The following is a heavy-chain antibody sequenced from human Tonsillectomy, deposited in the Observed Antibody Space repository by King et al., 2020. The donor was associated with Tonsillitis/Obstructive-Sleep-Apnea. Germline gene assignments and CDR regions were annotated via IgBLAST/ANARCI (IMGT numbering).Heavy chain of an antibody. CDR2: IYSGGST. CDR1: GFTVSSNY. CDR3: ARESLQPNWFDP. Sequence: VQLVESGGGSIQPGGSLRLSCAASGFTVSSNYMSWVRQAPGKGLEWVSVIYSGGSTYYADSVKGRFTISRDNSKNTLYLQMNSLRAEDTAVYYCARESLQPNWFDPWGQGTLVTVSS. D-gene: IGHD1-1*01. J-gene: IGHJ5*02. V-gene: IGHV3-53*01.